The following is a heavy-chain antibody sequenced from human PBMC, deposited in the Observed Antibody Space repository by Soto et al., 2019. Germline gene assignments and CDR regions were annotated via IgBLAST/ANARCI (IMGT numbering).Heavy chain of an antibody. J-gene: IGHJ4*02. D-gene: IGHD2-2*01. CDR2: IYYSGNT. V-gene: IGHV4-59*01. Sequence: SETLSLTCTVSDGSISSYYWSWIRQHPGKGLEWIGYIYYSGNTNYNPSLKSRVTISVDTSKNQFSLKLSSVTAADTAVYFCGREYCSSTRCYGTFAYWVQGTPVPVSS. CDR1: DGSISSYY. CDR3: GREYCSSTRCYGTFAY.